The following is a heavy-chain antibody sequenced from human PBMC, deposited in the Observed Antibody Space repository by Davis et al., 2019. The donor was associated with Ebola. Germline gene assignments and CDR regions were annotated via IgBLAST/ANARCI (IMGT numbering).Heavy chain of an antibody. CDR3: ARGSYTVNNYYFDY. CDR2: TNHSGST. D-gene: IGHD5/OR15-5a*01. J-gene: IGHJ4*02. Sequence: PSETLSLTCAVYGGSFSAYYWTWIRQAPGKGLEWIGETNHSGSTTHNPSLNGRVTISVDTSKNQFSLNLRSVTAAESAVYFCARGSYTVNNYYFDYWGQGALVTVSS. CDR1: GGSFSAYY. V-gene: IGHV4-34*01.